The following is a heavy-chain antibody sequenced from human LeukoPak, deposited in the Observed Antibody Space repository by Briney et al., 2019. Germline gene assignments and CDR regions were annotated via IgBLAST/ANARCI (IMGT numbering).Heavy chain of an antibody. J-gene: IGHJ6*03. CDR3: ARGNDFWSGKYYYYYMGV. CDR1: GGTFSSYA. V-gene: IGHV1-69*05. CDR2: IIPIFGTA. Sequence: SVKVSCKASGGTFSSYAISWVRQAPGQGLEWMGGIIPIFGTANYAQKFQGRVTITTDESTSTAYMELSSLRSEDTAVYYCARGNDFWSGKYYYYYMGVWGKGTTVTVSS. D-gene: IGHD3-3*01.